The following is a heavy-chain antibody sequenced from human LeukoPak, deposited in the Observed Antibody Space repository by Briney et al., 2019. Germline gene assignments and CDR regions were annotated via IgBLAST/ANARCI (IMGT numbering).Heavy chain of an antibody. CDR3: AKDGLRRGYSGSYYDY. CDR1: GFTFSDYY. CDR2: ISSSGSTI. J-gene: IGHJ4*02. Sequence: GGSLRLSCAASGFTFSDYYMSWIRQAPGKGLEWVSYISSSGSTIFYADSLKGRFTISRGKATNFIDLQMNTLRAEDTAVYYCAKDGLRRGYSGSYYDYWGQGTLVTVSS. V-gene: IGHV3-11*01. D-gene: IGHD1-26*01.